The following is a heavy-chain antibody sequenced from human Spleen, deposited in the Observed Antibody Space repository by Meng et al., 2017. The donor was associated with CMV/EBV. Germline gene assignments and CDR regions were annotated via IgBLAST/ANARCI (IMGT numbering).Heavy chain of an antibody. J-gene: IGHJ5*02. D-gene: IGHD3-22*01. CDR2: ISSSATTK. V-gene: IGHV3-11*01. CDR1: GFTFSDSY. CDR3: AREDGSGYYWA. Sequence: GESLKISCAASGFTFSDSYMSWIRQAPGKGLEWVSYISSSATTKYYADSVKGRFTVSRDNAKNSLYLQMNSLRAEDTAVYYCAREDGSGYYWAWGQGTLVTVSS.